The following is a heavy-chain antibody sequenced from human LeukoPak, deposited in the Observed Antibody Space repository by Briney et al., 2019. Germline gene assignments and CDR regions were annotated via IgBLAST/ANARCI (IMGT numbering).Heavy chain of an antibody. J-gene: IGHJ4*02. Sequence: PSETLSLTCAVYGGSFSGYYWSWIRQPPGKGLEWIGEINHSGSTNYNPSLKSRVTISVDTSKNQFSLKLSPVTAADTAVYYCARSFYTQYYFDYWGQGTLVTVSS. CDR3: ARSFYTQYYFDY. CDR1: GGSFSGYY. V-gene: IGHV4-34*01. D-gene: IGHD3-16*01. CDR2: INHSGST.